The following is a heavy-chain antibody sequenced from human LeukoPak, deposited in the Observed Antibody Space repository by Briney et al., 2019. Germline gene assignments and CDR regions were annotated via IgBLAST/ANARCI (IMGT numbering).Heavy chain of an antibody. D-gene: IGHD3-22*01. CDR1: GYTFTGYY. J-gene: IGHJ6*03. Sequence: ASVKVSCKASGYTFTGYYMHWVRQAPGQGLEWMGWINPNSGGTNYAQKFQGRVTMTRDTSISTAYMELSRLRSDDTAVYYCAREYYYDSSGDMDVWGKGTTVTASS. V-gene: IGHV1-2*02. CDR3: AREYYYDSSGDMDV. CDR2: INPNSGGT.